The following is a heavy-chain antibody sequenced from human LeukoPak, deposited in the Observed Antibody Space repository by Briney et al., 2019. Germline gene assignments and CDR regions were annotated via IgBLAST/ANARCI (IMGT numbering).Heavy chain of an antibody. D-gene: IGHD3-10*01. CDR2: IYYSGTT. J-gene: IGHJ6*03. Sequence: SETLSLTCTVSGGSISSSNYYWGWIRQPPGKGLEWIGTIYYSGTTYYNPSLESRVTISEDTSKNQFSLTLRSVTAADTAVYYCARQISDYYYYYMDVWGRGTTVTVSS. CDR1: GGSISSSNYY. V-gene: IGHV4-39*01. CDR3: ARQISDYYYYYMDV.